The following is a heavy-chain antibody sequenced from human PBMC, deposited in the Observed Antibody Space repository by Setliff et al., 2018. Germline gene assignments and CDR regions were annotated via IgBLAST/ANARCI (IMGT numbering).Heavy chain of an antibody. CDR2: LHTSGST. J-gene: IGHJ3*02. D-gene: IGHD2-2*01. CDR1: GASINSGTYY. Sequence: SETLSLTCAVSGASINSGTYYWSWIRQPAGKGLEWVGRLHTSGSTTYNPSLQSRVTISVDTSKNHFSLNLTSVTAADTAVYYCARGRMRGSCSGPSCTYDPFDIWGQGTPVTVSS. V-gene: IGHV4-61*02. CDR3: ARGRMRGSCSGPSCTYDPFDI.